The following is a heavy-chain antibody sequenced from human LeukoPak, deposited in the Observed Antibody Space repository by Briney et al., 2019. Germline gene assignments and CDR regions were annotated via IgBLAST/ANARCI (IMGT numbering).Heavy chain of an antibody. V-gene: IGHV4-34*01. CDR3: SRGLGYCRDGTCYSSVNWFDP. J-gene: IGHJ5*02. CDR2: INQSGST. D-gene: IGHD2-15*01. CDR1: GGSFSGYY. Sequence: PSETLSLTCAVYGGSFSGYYWSWIRQPPGKGLEWIGEINQSGSTNYNPSLKSRVTISVDTSKNQFSLKLSSVTAADTAVYYCSRGLGYCRDGTCYSSVNWFDPWGQGTLVTVSS.